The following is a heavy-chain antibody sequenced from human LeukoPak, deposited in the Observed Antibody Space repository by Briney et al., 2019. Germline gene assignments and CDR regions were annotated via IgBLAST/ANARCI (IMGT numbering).Heavy chain of an antibody. D-gene: IGHD3-22*01. CDR3: AATYYYDGSGDY. CDR2: ISSTGSNI. V-gene: IGHV3-48*03. CDR1: GFTFSSYE. J-gene: IGHJ4*02. Sequence: GESLRLSCAASGFTFSSYEMNWVRQAPGKGREWVSYISSTGSNIYYADSVKGRFTISRDNAKNSLYLLMNSLRTEDTAVYYCAATYYYDGSGDYWGQGTLVTVSS.